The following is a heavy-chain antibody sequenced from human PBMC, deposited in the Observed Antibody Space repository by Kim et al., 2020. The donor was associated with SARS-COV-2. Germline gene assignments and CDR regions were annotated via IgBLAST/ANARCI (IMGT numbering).Heavy chain of an antibody. CDR2: DGST. J-gene: IGHJ5*02. D-gene: IGHD1-20*01. V-gene: IGHV1-46*01. CDR3: ARGNWKP. Sequence: DGSTTYAQKFQGRVTLTRDTSTSTVYMELSSLRSEDTAVYYCARGNWKPWGQGTLVTVSS.